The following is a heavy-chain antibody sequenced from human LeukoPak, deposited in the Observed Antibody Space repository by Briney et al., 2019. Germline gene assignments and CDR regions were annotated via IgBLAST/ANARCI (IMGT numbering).Heavy chain of an antibody. Sequence: ASVKVSCTASRYTFTAYYMHWVRQAPGHELEWMGWINPNSGGKNYAQKFQGRVTMTSDTFISTAYMELSRLRSDDTAVYYCARLRLMIAAARNWFDPWGQGTLVTVSS. J-gene: IGHJ5*02. D-gene: IGHD6-13*01. CDR1: RYTFTAYY. V-gene: IGHV1-2*02. CDR2: INPNSGGK. CDR3: ARLRLMIAAARNWFDP.